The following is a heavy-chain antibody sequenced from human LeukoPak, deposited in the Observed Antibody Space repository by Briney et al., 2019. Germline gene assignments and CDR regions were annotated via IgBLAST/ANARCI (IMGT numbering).Heavy chain of an antibody. CDR2: IYYSGST. D-gene: IGHD3-3*01. V-gene: IGHV4-39*07. J-gene: IGHJ4*02. CDR1: GGSISSSSYY. Sequence: SETLSLTCTVPGGSISSSSYYWGWIRQPSGKGLEWIGSIYYSGSTYYNPSLKSRVTISVDTSKNQFSLKLSSVTAADTAVYYCARIPPYYDFWSGYPQYYFDYWGQGTLVTVSS. CDR3: ARIPPYYDFWSGYPQYYFDY.